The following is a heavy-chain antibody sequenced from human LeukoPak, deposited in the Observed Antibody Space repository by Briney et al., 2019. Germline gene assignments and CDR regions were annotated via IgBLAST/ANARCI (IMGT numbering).Heavy chain of an antibody. Sequence: GGSLRLSCAASGFTFSSYAMHWVRQAPGKGLEWVAVISYDGSNKYYADSVKGRFTISRDNSKNTLYLQMNSLRAEDTAVYYCARGAFCYDFWSGYYDYWGQGTLVTVSS. V-gene: IGHV3-30-3*01. CDR2: ISYDGSNK. CDR3: ARGAFCYDFWSGYYDY. J-gene: IGHJ4*02. D-gene: IGHD3-3*01. CDR1: GFTFSSYA.